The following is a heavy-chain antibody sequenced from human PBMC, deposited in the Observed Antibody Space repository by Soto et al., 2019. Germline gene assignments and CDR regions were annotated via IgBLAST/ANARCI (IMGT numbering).Heavy chain of an antibody. V-gene: IGHV1-8*01. D-gene: IGHD3-10*01. CDR1: GYTFTTYE. J-gene: IGHJ6*02. CDR2: MSPSSGNT. Sequence: QVQLVQSGAEVKKPGASVKVSCKASGYTFTTYEINWVRQVPGQGLEWMGWMSPSSGNTGYVDQFRGRVTMTSNTSMTTAYMELSSLRSEDTAVYYCGSVGGQLFGDLGMEVWGQGTTVTVSS. CDR3: GSVGGQLFGDLGMEV.